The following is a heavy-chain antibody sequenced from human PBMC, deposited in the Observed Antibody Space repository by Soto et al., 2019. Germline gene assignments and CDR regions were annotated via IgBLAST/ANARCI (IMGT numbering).Heavy chain of an antibody. CDR1: GFTFFSYA. J-gene: IGHJ4*02. CDR3: AKDRQEWEITYFDY. V-gene: IGHV3-23*01. D-gene: IGHD1-26*01. CDR2: ISGSGGST. Sequence: GGSLRLSCAASGFTFFSYAMSWVRQAPGKGLEWVSAISGSGGSTFYADSVKGRFTISRDNSKNTLYLQMNSLRAEDTAIYYCAKDRQEWEITYFDYWGQGTLVTVSS.